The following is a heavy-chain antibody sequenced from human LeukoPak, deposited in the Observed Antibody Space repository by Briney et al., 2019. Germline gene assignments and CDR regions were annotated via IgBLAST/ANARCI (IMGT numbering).Heavy chain of an antibody. J-gene: IGHJ4*02. D-gene: IGHD6-6*01. V-gene: IGHV1-69*04. Sequence: SVKVSCKASGGTFSSYAISWVRQAPGQGLEWMGRIIPILGIANYAQKFQGRVTITADKSTSTAYMELSSLRSEDTAVYYCARVGSSSYFDYWGQGTLVTVSS. CDR2: IIPILGIA. CDR3: ARVGSSSYFDY. CDR1: GGTFSSYA.